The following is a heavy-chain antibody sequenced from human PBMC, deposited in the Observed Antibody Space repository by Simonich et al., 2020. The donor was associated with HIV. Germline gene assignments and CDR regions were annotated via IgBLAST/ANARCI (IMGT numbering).Heavy chain of an antibody. D-gene: IGHD3-3*01. CDR3: AKDRYYNFWSGYYDY. V-gene: IGHV3-23*01. CDR2: ISGSGCST. J-gene: IGHJ4*02. CDR1: GFTFSSYA. Sequence: EVQLLESGGGLVQPGGSLRLSCAASGFTFSSYAMSWVRQAPGKGREWVSAISGSGCSTYYADSVKGRFTISRDNSKNTLYLQMNSLRAEDTAVYYCAKDRYYNFWSGYYDYWGQGTLVTVSS.